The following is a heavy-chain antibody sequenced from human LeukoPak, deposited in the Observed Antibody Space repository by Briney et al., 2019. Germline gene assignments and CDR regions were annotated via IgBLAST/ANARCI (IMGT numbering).Heavy chain of an antibody. Sequence: ASVKVSCKASGYTFTSYNMHWVRQAPGQGLEWMGIINPSGGSTNYAQKFQGRVTMTRDTSTSTVYMELSSLRSEDAAVYYCAKDLYHRYYHNSGHAFDYWGQGTLATVSS. CDR1: GYTFTSYN. CDR2: INPSGGST. V-gene: IGHV1-46*01. CDR3: AKDLYHRYYHNSGHAFDY. D-gene: IGHD3-22*01. J-gene: IGHJ4*02.